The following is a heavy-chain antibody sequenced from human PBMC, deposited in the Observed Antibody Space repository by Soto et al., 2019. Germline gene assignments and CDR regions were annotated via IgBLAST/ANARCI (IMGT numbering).Heavy chain of an antibody. CDR1: GYTFTSYD. Sequence: ASVKVSCKASGYTFTSYDINWVRQATGQGLEWMGWMNPNSGNTGHAQKFQGRVTMTRNTSISTAYMELSSLRSEDTAVYYCATDVLVDDLTGYAPEVWGQGTLVTVSS. CDR2: MNPNSGNT. J-gene: IGHJ4*02. CDR3: ATDVLVDDLTGYAPEV. D-gene: IGHD3-9*01. V-gene: IGHV1-8*01.